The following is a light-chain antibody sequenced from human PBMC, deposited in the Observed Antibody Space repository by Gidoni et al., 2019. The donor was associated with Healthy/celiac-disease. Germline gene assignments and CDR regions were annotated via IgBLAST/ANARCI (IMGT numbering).Light chain of an antibody. Sequence: DIVMTQSPDSLAVSLGERATINCKFSQSVLYSSNNKNYLAWYQQKPGQPPKLLIYWASTRESGVPDRFSGSGSGTDFTLTISSLQAEDVAVYYCQQYYSTPVTFGQXTKVEIK. CDR1: QSVLYSSNNKNY. CDR2: WAS. CDR3: QQYYSTPVT. J-gene: IGKJ1*01. V-gene: IGKV4-1*01.